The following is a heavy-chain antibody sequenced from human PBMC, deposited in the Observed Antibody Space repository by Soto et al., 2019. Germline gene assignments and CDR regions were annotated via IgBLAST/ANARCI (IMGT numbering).Heavy chain of an antibody. CDR1: GFTFDNYA. Sequence: EVQLVESGGGLVQPGRSLRLSCAASGFTFDNYAMHWVRQGPGTGLEWVAGITWNGGRIHYADSVKGRFTISRDNTKNSLSLQINSLRAEDTALYFCVRGFYTVDYYFDLWGQGTQVTVSS. CDR3: VRGFYTVDYYFDL. CDR2: ITWNGGRI. D-gene: IGHD4-4*01. J-gene: IGHJ4*02. V-gene: IGHV3-9*01.